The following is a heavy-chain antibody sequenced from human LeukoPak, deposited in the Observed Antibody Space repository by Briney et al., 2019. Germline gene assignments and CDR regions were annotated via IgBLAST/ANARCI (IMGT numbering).Heavy chain of an antibody. J-gene: IGHJ4*02. CDR2: ILNGGKT. V-gene: IGHV4-59*11. D-gene: IGHD3-22*01. Sequence: SETLSLTCSVSGGSISRHYWSWIRQPPGKGLEWIGNILNGGKTHYHPSLKSRVTIPGDTSKNQFSLKLSSVTAADTAVYYCARSPDSDRLDYWGQGTLVTVSS. CDR3: ARSPDSDRLDY. CDR1: GGSISRHY.